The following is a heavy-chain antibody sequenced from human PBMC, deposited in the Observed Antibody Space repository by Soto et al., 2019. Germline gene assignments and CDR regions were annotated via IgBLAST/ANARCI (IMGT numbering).Heavy chain of an antibody. J-gene: IGHJ6*03. CDR2: IYYSGST. V-gene: IGHV4-59*12. D-gene: IGHD3-10*01. Sequence: SETLSLTCTVSGGSISSYYWSWIRQPPGKGLEWIGYIYYSGSTNYNPSLKSRVTISVDTSKNQFSLKLSSVTAADTAVYYCARDNGGYMDVWGKGTTVTVSS. CDR1: GGSISSYY. CDR3: ARDNGGYMDV.